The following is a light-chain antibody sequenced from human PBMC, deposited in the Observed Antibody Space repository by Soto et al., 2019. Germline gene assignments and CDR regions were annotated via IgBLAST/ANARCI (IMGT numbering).Light chain of an antibody. CDR2: EVS. Sequence: QSALTQPPSASGSPGQSVTISCTGTSSDVGGYNFVSWYQQHPGKAPKLMIYEVSERPSGVPVRFSGSKSGNTASLTVSGLQAEEEADYYCSSYAGSNIVVFGGGTKVTVL. CDR1: SSDVGGYNF. V-gene: IGLV2-8*01. J-gene: IGLJ2*01. CDR3: SSYAGSNIVV.